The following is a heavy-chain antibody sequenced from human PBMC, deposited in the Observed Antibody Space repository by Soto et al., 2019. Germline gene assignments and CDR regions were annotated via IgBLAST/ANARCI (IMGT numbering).Heavy chain of an antibody. D-gene: IGHD5-12*01. CDR1: GGTFSSYA. V-gene: IGHV1-69*13. CDR2: IIPVFGRP. J-gene: IGHJ1*01. Sequence: SVKVSCKASGGTFSSYAISWVRQAPGQGLEWMGGIIPVFGRPNYAQRFRGRLTITADESTNTGYMELIDLRSEDTAVYYCAREGSGYNFWGQGTQVTVSS. CDR3: AREGSGYNF.